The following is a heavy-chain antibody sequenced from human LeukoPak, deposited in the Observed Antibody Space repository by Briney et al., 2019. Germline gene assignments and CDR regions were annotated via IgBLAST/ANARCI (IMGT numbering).Heavy chain of an antibody. V-gene: IGHV4-59*01. CDR1: GGSISSYY. CDR2: IYYSGST. J-gene: IGHJ4*02. D-gene: IGHD3-3*01. CDR3: ARSSGYDFWSGYYKGIDY. Sequence: SETLSLTCTVSGGSISSYYWSWIRQPPGKGLEWIGYIYYSGSTNYNPSLKSRVTISADTSKNQFSLKLSSVTAADTAVYYCARSSGYDFWSGYYKGIDYWGQGTLVTVSS.